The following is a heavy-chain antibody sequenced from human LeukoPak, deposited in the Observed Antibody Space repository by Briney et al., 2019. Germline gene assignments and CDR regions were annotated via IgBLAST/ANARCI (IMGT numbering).Heavy chain of an antibody. Sequence: GGSLRLSCAASGFTFRSYAMSWVRQAPGQGLEWVSSMCGSGGSTNYAGSVKGRSTISRDNSKNTLYLQMNSLRAEDTAVYYCAKGPNYYDSSGYSDYWGQGTLVTVSS. V-gene: IGHV3-23*01. CDR1: GFTFRSYA. CDR2: MCGSGGST. D-gene: IGHD3-22*01. CDR3: AKGPNYYDSSGYSDY. J-gene: IGHJ4*02.